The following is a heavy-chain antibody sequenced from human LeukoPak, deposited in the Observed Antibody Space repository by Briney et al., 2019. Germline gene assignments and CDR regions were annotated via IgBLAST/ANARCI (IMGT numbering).Heavy chain of an antibody. CDR3: ARGNSSSHYYFDY. V-gene: IGHV3-30-3*01. CDR2: ISYDGSNK. CDR1: GFTFSSYA. D-gene: IGHD6-13*01. J-gene: IGHJ4*02. Sequence: GGSLRLSCAASGFTFSSYAMHWVRQAPGKGLEWVAVISYDGSNKYYADSVKGRFTISRDNSKNTLYLQMNSLRAEDTAVYYCARGNSSSHYYFDYWGQGTLVTVSS.